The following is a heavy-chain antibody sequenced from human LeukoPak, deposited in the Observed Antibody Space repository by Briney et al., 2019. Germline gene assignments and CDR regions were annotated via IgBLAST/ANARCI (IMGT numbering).Heavy chain of an antibody. V-gene: IGHV1-24*01. J-gene: IGHJ4*02. CDR1: GYTLTELS. D-gene: IGHD1-1*01. CDR2: FDPEDGET. CDR3: ATQQSLLEPRFDY. Sequence: GASVKVSCKVSGYTLTELSMHWVRQVPGKGLEWMGGFDPEDGETIYAQKFQGRVTMTEDTSTDTAYMELSSLRSEDTAVYYCATQQSLLEPRFDYWGQGTPVTVSS.